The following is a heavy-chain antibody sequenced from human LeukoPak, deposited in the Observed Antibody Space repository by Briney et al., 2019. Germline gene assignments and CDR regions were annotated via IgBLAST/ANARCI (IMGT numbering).Heavy chain of an antibody. J-gene: IGHJ4*02. D-gene: IGHD5-18*01. V-gene: IGHV4-59*11. CDR3: ARDPGSYGLAFDY. CDR1: GGSISSHY. Sequence: SETLSLTCTVSGGSISSHYWSWIRQPPGKGLEWIGYIYYSGSTNYNPSLKSRVTISVDTSKNQFSLKLSSVTAADTAVYYCARDPGSYGLAFDYWGQGTLVTVSS. CDR2: IYYSGST.